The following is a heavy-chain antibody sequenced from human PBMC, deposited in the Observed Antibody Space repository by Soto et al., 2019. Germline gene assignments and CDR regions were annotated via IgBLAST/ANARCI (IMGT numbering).Heavy chain of an antibody. D-gene: IGHD2-15*01. J-gene: IGHJ3*02. CDR1: GFTFSSYA. CDR2: ISSNGGST. CDR3: VKDGIFGPYAFDI. V-gene: IGHV3-64D*08. Sequence: GGSLRLSCSASGFTFSSYAMHWVRQAPGKGLEYVSAISSNGGSTYYADSVKGRFTISRDNSKNTLYLQMSSLRAEDTAGYYCVKDGIFGPYAFDIWGQGTMVTVSS.